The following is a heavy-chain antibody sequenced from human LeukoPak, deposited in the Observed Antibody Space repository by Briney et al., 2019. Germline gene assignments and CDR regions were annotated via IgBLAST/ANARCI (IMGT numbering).Heavy chain of an antibody. CDR3: ATDYYDRSGDYTVDY. D-gene: IGHD3-22*01. CDR1: GFTFRDYA. Sequence: GGSLRLSCAASGFTFRDYAMSWVRQAPGKGLEWVSVISGSGATTHCADSVKGRLSISRDNSKNTVFLQMNSLRAEDTAVYYCATDYYDRSGDYTVDYWGQGTLVTVSS. V-gene: IGHV3-23*01. J-gene: IGHJ4*02. CDR2: ISGSGATT.